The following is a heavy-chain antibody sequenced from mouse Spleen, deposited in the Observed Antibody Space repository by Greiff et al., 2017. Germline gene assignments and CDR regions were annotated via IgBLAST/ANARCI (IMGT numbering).Heavy chain of an antibody. Sequence: QVQLKESGPGLVAPSQSLSITCTVSGFSLTSYGVDWVRQSPGKGLEWLGVIWGGGSTNYNSALKPRLSISKDNSKSQVFLKMNSLQTDDTAMYYCASEGDYYGSSSFAYWGQGTLVTVSA. CDR1: GFSLTSYG. V-gene: IGHV2-6*01. CDR2: IWGGGST. J-gene: IGHJ3*01. CDR3: ASEGDYYGSSSFAY. D-gene: IGHD1-1*01.